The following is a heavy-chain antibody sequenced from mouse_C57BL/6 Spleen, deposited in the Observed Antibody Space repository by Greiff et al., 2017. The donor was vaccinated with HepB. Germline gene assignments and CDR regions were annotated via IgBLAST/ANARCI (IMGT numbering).Heavy chain of an antibody. J-gene: IGHJ1*03. CDR3: ARPFITTVVDWYFDV. CDR2: ISDGGSYT. CDR1: GFTFSSYA. D-gene: IGHD1-1*01. V-gene: IGHV5-4*03. Sequence: EVMLVESGGGLVKPGGSLKLSCAASGFTFSSYAMSWVRQTPEKRLEWVATISDGGSYTYYPDNVKGRFTISRDNAKNNLYLQMSHLKSEDTAMYYCARPFITTVVDWYFDVWGTGTTVTVSS.